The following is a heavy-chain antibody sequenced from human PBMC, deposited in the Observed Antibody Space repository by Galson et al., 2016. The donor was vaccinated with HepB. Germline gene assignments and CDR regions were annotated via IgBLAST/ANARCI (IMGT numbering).Heavy chain of an antibody. D-gene: IGHD3-16*01. CDR3: AIFTGRRYFEL. Sequence: SVKVSCKASGYTFTSYGIGWVRQAPGQGLEWMGIINPSGGTTRYAQKFQGRVTMTSDTSTSTVYMEVSSLRSDDTAVYYCAIFTGRRYFELWGRGTLVTVSS. CDR2: INPSGGTT. CDR1: GYTFTSYG. J-gene: IGHJ2*01. V-gene: IGHV1-46*01.